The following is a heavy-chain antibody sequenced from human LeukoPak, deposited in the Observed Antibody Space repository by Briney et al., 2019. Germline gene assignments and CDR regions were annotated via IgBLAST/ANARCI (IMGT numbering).Heavy chain of an antibody. CDR3: AKNVELDY. J-gene: IGHJ4*02. V-gene: IGHV3-30*02. CDR2: IRYDGSNK. CDR1: GFTFSNYG. D-gene: IGHD1-1*01. Sequence: GGSLRLSCAASGFTFSNYGMHWVRQAPGKGLEWVAFIRYDGSNKYYADSVKGRFTISRDNYQNTMYLQMNNMRAEDTAVYYCAKNVELDYWGQGTLVTVSS.